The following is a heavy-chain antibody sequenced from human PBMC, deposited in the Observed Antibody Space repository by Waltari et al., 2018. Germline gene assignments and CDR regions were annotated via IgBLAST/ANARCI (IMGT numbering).Heavy chain of an antibody. J-gene: IGHJ5*02. CDR3: ARDHTHSSGWYQELPFDP. CDR2: ISYDGSNK. Sequence: QVQLVESGGGVVQPGRSLRLSCAASGFTFSSYAMHWVRQAPGKGLEWVAVISYDGSNKYYADSVKGRFTISRDNSKNTLYLQMNSLRAEDTAMYYCARDHTHSSGWYQELPFDPWGQGTLVTVSS. V-gene: IGHV3-30*01. CDR1: GFTFSSYA. D-gene: IGHD6-19*01.